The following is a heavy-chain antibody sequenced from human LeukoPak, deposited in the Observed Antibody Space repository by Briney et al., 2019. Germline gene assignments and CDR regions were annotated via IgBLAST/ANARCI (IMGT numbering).Heavy chain of an antibody. D-gene: IGHD3-22*01. J-gene: IGHJ3*02. V-gene: IGHV3-7*03. CDR2: IKQDGSEK. Sequence: PGGSLRLSCAASGFTFSSYWMSWVRQAPGKGLEWVANIKQDGSEKYYVDSVKGRFTISRDNSKNTLCLQMNSLRAEDTAVYYCARGTYYYDSSGPGDFYAFDIWGQGTMVTVSS. CDR3: ARGTYYYDSSGPGDFYAFDI. CDR1: GFTFSSYW.